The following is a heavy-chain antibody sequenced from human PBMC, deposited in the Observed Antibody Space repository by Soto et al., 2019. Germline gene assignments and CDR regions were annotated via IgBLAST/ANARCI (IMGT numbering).Heavy chain of an antibody. V-gene: IGHV1-18*01. CDR2: ISAYNGNT. CDR1: GYTFTSYG. CDR3: AREGYSFSFREYWYGIDY. Sequence: QIQLVQSGAEVKKPGASVKVSCKASGYTFTSYGISWVRQDPGQGLEWMGWISAYNGNTNYAQSLQGRVTMTTDTSTSTAYMELKSLRSYDTAMYYCAREGYSFSFREYWYGIDYWGQGTLVTVSS. D-gene: IGHD5-18*01. J-gene: IGHJ4*02.